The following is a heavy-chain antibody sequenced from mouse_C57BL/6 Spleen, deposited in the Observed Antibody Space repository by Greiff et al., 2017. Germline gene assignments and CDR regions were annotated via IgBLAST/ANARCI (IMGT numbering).Heavy chain of an antibody. CDR2: IDPSDSYT. CDR1: GYTFTSYW. J-gene: IGHJ1*03. CDR3: ERRIGDAYFEV. V-gene: IGHV1-50*01. D-gene: IGHD3-1*01. Sequence: VQLQQPGAELVKPGASVKLSCKASGYTFTSYWMQWVKQRPGQGLEWIGEIDPSDSYTNYNQKFKGKATLTVDTSSSTAYMQLSSLTSEDSAVYYCERRIGDAYFEVWGRGTAVTVSS.